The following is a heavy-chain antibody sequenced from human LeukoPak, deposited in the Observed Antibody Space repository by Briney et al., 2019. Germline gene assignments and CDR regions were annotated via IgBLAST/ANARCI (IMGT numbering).Heavy chain of an antibody. CDR1: GGSTSSSSYY. CDR2: IYYSGST. CDR3: ATTVAVAGPTGFDP. J-gene: IGHJ5*02. Sequence: SETLYLTCNIHGGSTSSSSYYWGWIRQPPGKGLEWIGRIYYSGSTYYNPSLKSRVTISVDTSKNRFSLKLSSVTAADTAVYYCATTVAVAGPTGFDPWGQGTLVTVSS. D-gene: IGHD6-19*01. V-gene: IGHV4-39*01.